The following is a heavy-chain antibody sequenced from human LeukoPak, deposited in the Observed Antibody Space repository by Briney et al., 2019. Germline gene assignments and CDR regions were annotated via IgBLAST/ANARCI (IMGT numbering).Heavy chain of an antibody. CDR1: GYSFTSYW. CDR3: ARDKSGYYYGTIRDGVGDGAFDI. Sequence: GESLKISCKGSGYSFTSYWIGWVRQMPGKGLEWMGIIYPGDSDTRYSPSFQGQVTISADKSISTAYLQWSSLKASDTAMYYCARDKSGYYYGTIRDGVGDGAFDIWGQGTMVTVSS. D-gene: IGHD3-22*01. CDR2: IYPGDSDT. V-gene: IGHV5-51*01. J-gene: IGHJ3*02.